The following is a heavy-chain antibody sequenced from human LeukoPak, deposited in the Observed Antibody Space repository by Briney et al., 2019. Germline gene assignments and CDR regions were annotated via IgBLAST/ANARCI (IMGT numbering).Heavy chain of an antibody. Sequence: AGGSLRLSCTASGFTFGDYAMSWVRQAPGKGLEWVSAISGSGGSTYYADSVKGRFTISRDNSKNTLYLQMNSLRAEDTAVYYCAKDLWLVPGGMDYWGQGTLVTVSS. V-gene: IGHV3-23*01. CDR3: AKDLWLVPGGMDY. D-gene: IGHD6-19*01. CDR2: ISGSGGST. CDR1: GFTFGDYA. J-gene: IGHJ4*02.